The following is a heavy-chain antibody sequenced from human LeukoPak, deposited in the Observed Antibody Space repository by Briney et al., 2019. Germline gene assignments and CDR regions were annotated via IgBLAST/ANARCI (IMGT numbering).Heavy chain of an antibody. CDR1: GYTFNKYG. V-gene: IGHV1-18*01. Sequence: ASVKVSCKASGYTFNKYGISWVRQAPGQGLELMGWISCYNRDTRYAQKFQGRVAMTTDTSTSTVHMELRSLRSDDTAIYYCARDPSNTSGYRVYHDYWGQGALVTVSS. J-gene: IGHJ4*02. D-gene: IGHD5/OR15-5a*01. CDR2: ISCYNRDT. CDR3: ARDPSNTSGYRVYHDY.